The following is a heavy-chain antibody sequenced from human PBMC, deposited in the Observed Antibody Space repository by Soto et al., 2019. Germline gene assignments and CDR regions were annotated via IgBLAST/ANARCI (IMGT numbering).Heavy chain of an antibody. D-gene: IGHD3-22*01. J-gene: IGHJ4*02. CDR2: IYWDDDK. CDR1: GFSLSTSGVG. Sequence: QITLKESGPTLVKPTQTLTLTCTFSGFSLSTSGVGVGWIRQPPGKALEWLALIYWDDDKRYSPSLKSRLTSPKDTSKNQVVLTMTNMDPVDTATYYCAHTLLRLDGFDYWGQGTLVTVSS. V-gene: IGHV2-5*02. CDR3: AHTLLRLDGFDY.